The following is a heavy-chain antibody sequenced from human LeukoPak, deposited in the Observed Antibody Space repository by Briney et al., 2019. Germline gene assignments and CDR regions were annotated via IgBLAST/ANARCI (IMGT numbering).Heavy chain of an antibody. J-gene: IGHJ6*03. CDR3: ATGWDYMDV. CDR1: GFTFSSYS. V-gene: IGHV3-48*02. CDR2: ISISSSTI. D-gene: IGHD1-26*01. Sequence: PGGSLRLSCAASGFTFSSYSMNWVRQAPGKGLEWVSYISISSSTIHYADSVKGRFTISRDNAKNSVYLQMNSLRDEDTAVYYCATGWDYMDVWGKGTTVTVSS.